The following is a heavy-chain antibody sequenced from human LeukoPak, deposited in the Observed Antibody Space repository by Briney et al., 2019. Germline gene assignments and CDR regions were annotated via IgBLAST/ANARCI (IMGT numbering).Heavy chain of an antibody. J-gene: IGHJ4*02. CDR3: ARASGAGYSYGLDGY. Sequence: ASVKVSCKASGYTFTSYDINWVRQATGQGLGWMGWMNPNSGNTGYAQKFQGSVTMTRNTSISTAYMELSSLRSEDTAVYYCARASGAGYSYGLDGYWGQGTLVTVSS. D-gene: IGHD5-18*01. V-gene: IGHV1-8*01. CDR1: GYTFTSYD. CDR2: MNPNSGNT.